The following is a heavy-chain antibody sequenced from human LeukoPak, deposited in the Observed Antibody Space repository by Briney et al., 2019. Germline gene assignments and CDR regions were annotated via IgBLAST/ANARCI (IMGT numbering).Heavy chain of an antibody. CDR1: GFTFSSYE. V-gene: IGHV3-48*03. CDR2: ISSSGSTI. Sequence: QSGGSLRLSCAASGFTFSSYEMNWVRQAPGKGLEWVSYISSSGSTIYYADSVKGRFTISRDNAKNSLYLQMNSLRAEDTAVYYCAKSIFRWGVGPTEGALGYWGQGTLVTVSS. CDR3: AKSIFRWGVGPTEGALGY. D-gene: IGHD2-21*01. J-gene: IGHJ4*02.